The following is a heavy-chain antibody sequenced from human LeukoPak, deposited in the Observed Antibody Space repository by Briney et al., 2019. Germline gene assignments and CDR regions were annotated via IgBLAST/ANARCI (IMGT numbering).Heavy chain of an antibody. J-gene: IGHJ5*02. V-gene: IGHV1-46*01. CDR3: ARDWGVSYKSNWFDP. CDR1: GYTFTSYF. CDR2: INPSGGST. Sequence: GASVKVSCKASGYTFTSYFMHWVRQAPGQGLEWMGIINPSGGSTFYAQKFQGRVTMTRDMSTSTVYMELSSLRSEDTAVYYCARDWGVSYKSNWFDPWGQGTLVTVSS. D-gene: IGHD1-26*01.